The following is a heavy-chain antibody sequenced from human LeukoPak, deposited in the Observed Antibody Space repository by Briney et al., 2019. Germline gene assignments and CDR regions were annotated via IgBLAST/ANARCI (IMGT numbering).Heavy chain of an antibody. Sequence: SQTLSLTCALSGDRLSSNSAAWNWIRQSPSRGLEWLGRTYYRSKWYNDYAVSVKSRITINPDTSKNQFSLQLNSVTPEDTAVYYCARGTRRFVDCLLRFDHWGQGILVTVSS. D-gene: IGHD3-3*01. V-gene: IGHV6-1*01. CDR2: TYYRSKWYN. J-gene: IGHJ5*02. CDR1: GDRLSSNSAA. CDR3: ARGTRRFVDCLLRFDH.